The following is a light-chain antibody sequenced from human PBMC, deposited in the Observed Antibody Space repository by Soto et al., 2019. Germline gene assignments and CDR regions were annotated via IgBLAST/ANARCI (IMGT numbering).Light chain of an antibody. CDR3: GAWDSSLSVVL. Sequence: QSVLTQPPSVYAAPGQKVTISCSGSSSNIGRNFVSWYQQLPGTAPKLLIYDNNKRPSGIPDRFSGSKSGTSATLGITGLQTGDEADYYCGAWDSSLSVVLFGGGTKLTV. CDR2: DNN. V-gene: IGLV1-51*01. CDR1: SSNIGRNF. J-gene: IGLJ2*01.